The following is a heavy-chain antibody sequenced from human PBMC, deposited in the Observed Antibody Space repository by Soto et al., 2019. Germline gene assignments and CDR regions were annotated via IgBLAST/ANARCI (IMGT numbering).Heavy chain of an antibody. CDR2: ISWDGGST. CDR3: AKDISDGEQQLVHRQMYYGMDV. CDR1: GFTFDDYT. D-gene: IGHD6-13*01. Sequence: GGSLRLSCAASGFTFDDYTMHWVRQAPGKGLEWVSLISWDGGSTYYADSVKGRFTISIDNSKNSLYLQMNSLRTEDTALYYCAKDISDGEQQLVHRQMYYGMDVWGQGTTVTVSS. V-gene: IGHV3-43*01. J-gene: IGHJ6*02.